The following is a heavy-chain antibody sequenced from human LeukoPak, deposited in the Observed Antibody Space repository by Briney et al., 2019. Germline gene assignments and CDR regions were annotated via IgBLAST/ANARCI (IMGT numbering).Heavy chain of an antibody. CDR1: EFTFSYAW. V-gene: IGHV3-48*02. J-gene: IGHJ4*02. CDR3: ARDNPIGFGQLSARDY. D-gene: IGHD3-10*01. CDR2: VSAGSSTI. Sequence: PWGSPRLSCAATEFTFSYAWMSWVRQAPGKGLEWVSYVSAGSSTIYYADSVRGRFTISRDNAKNSLYLQMNSLRDEDTAVYYCARDNPIGFGQLSARDYWGQGTLVTVSS.